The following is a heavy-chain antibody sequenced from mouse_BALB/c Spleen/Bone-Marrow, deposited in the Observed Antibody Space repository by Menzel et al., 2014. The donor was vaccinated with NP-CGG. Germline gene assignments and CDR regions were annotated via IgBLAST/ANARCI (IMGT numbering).Heavy chain of an antibody. Sequence: VQLQQSGPELVKPGASVKISCKASGYPFTDYILHWVRQSHGKSLEWIGYIYPHTSDTGYNQKFKSKATLTVDISSSTAYMVLRILTSEDSAVYYCVRAPPITSVVTRDYWGQGTTLTVSS. V-gene: IGHV1S29*02. CDR3: VRAPPITSVVTRDY. CDR1: GYPFTDYI. CDR2: IYPHTSDT. J-gene: IGHJ2*01. D-gene: IGHD1-1*01.